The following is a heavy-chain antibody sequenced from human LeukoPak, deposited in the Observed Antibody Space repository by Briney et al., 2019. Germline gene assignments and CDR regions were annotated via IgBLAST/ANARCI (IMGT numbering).Heavy chain of an antibody. D-gene: IGHD3-10*01. V-gene: IGHV1-46*01. CDR2: INPSGGST. J-gene: IGHJ5*02. Sequence: ASVKVSCKASGYSFTSHYMHWVRQAPGQGLEWMGIINPSGGSTSYAQKFQGRVTMTRDMSTSTDYMELSRLRSDDTAVYYCARSAPFAGLWFGELSGPYNWFDPWGQGTLVTVSS. CDR3: ARSAPFAGLWFGELSGPYNWFDP. CDR1: GYSFTSHY.